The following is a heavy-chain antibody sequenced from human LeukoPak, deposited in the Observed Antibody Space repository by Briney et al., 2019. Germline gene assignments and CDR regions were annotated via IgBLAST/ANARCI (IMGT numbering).Heavy chain of an antibody. D-gene: IGHD2-2*01. CDR1: GFTFSNYG. J-gene: IGHJ3*02. CDR3: AKDWGFCSSTSCYPRI. Sequence: GGSLRLSCAASGFTFSNYGMHWVRQAPGKGLEWVAVISYDGTNKYYADSVKGRFTISIDNSKNTLYLQMNSLRAEDTVVYYCAKDWGFCSSTSCYPRIWGQGTMVTVSS. V-gene: IGHV3-30*18. CDR2: ISYDGTNK.